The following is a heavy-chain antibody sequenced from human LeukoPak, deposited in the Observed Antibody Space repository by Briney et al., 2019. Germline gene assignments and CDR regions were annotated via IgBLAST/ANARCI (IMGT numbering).Heavy chain of an antibody. CDR3: AKDSYSSLDY. V-gene: IGHV3-30*02. CDR1: GFTFSSYS. Sequence: GGSLRLSCAASGFTFSSYSMNWVRQAPGKGLEWVAFIRYDGSNKYYADSVKGRFTISRDNSKNTLYPQMNSLRAEDTAVYYCAKDSYSSLDYWGQGTLVTVSS. D-gene: IGHD4-11*01. J-gene: IGHJ4*02. CDR2: IRYDGSNK.